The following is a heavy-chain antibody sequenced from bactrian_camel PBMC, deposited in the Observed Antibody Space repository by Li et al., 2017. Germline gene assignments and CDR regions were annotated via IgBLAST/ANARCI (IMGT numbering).Heavy chain of an antibody. Sequence: HVQLVESGGGSVQAGGSLKLSCTVSPLTYKYNCMGWFRQAPGQEREAVAFIDTDDSTTYADSVKGRFTIPKDNANYTVYLQMNNLKPDDTAMYYCAANFGPYCSGSYLARRANFEGQGTQVTVS. J-gene: IGHJ4*01. CDR2: IDTDDST. CDR1: PLTYKYNC. V-gene: IGHV3S53*01. D-gene: IGHD2*01.